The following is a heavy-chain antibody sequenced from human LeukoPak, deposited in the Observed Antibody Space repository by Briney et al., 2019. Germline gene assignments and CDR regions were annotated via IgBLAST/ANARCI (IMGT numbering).Heavy chain of an antibody. CDR1: GTSMSGYY. CDR3: ARRSKNGYFLDS. V-gene: IGHV4-4*09. CDR2: TFSSGDT. D-gene: IGHD5-24*01. Sequence: PSETLSLTRILSGTSMSGYYWTCIRQPPGKGLEWIGHTFSSGDTTYNPSLKSRVTISVDTSRSQFSLNLSSVTAADTAVYSCARRSKNGYFLDSWGQGILVTVSS. J-gene: IGHJ4*02.